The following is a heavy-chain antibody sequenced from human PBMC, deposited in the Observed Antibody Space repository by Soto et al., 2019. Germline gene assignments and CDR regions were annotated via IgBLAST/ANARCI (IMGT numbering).Heavy chain of an antibody. CDR1: GFTFGDYA. Sequence: PGGSLRLSCTASGFTFGDYAMSWFRQAPGKGLEWVGFIRSKAYGGTTEYAASVKGRFTISRDDSKSIAYLQMNSLKTEDTAVYSCARDQKYCSSASCYAPDYWGLGTLVTVSS. CDR3: ARDQKYCSSASCYAPDY. D-gene: IGHD2-2*01. CDR2: IRSKAYGGTT. V-gene: IGHV3-49*03. J-gene: IGHJ4*02.